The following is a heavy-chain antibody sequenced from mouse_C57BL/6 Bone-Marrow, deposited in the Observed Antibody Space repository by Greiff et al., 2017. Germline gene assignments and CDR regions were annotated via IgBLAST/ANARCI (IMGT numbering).Heavy chain of an antibody. CDR2: IYPRSGNT. CDR3: ARRQGLRRGAWFAY. J-gene: IGHJ3*01. CDR1: GYTFTSYG. D-gene: IGHD2-4*01. Sequence: VQLQQSGAELARPGASVTLSCKASGYTFTSYGISWVKQRTGQGLEWIGEIYPRSGNTYYNEKFKGKATLTADKSSSTAYMELRSLTSEDSAVYFCARRQGLRRGAWFAYWGQGTLVTVSA. V-gene: IGHV1-81*01.